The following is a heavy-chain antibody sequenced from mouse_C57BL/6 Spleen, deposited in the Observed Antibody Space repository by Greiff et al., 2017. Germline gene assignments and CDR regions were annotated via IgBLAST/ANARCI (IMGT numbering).Heavy chain of an antibody. CDR1: GYTFTSYW. J-gene: IGHJ3*01. V-gene: IGHV1-52*01. CDR2: IDPSDSET. CDR3: ARSTMVTTGFAY. D-gene: IGHD2-2*01. Sequence: VKLQQPGAELVRPGSSVKLSCKASGYTFTSYWMHWVKQRPIQGLEWIGNIDPSDSETHYNQKFKDKATLTVDKSSSTAYMQLSSLTSEDSAVYYCARSTMVTTGFAYWGQGTLVTVSA.